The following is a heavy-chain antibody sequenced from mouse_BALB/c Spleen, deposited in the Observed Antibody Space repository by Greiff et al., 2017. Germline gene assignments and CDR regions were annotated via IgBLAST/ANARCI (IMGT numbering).Heavy chain of an antibody. CDR3: ARQGRKEAMDY. J-gene: IGHJ4*01. CDR2: ISSGGSYT. CDR1: GFTFSSYG. Sequence: EVQVVESGGDLVKPGGSLKLSCAASGFTFSSYGMSWVRQTPDKRLEWVATISSGGSYTYYPDSVKGRFTISRDNAKNTLYLQMSSLKSEDTAMYYCARQGRKEAMDYWGQGTSVTVSS. V-gene: IGHV5-6*01.